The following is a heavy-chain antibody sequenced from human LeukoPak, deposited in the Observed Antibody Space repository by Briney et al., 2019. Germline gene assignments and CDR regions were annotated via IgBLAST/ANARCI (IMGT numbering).Heavy chain of an antibody. CDR3: ARVVAAEPIDY. V-gene: IGHV4-39*07. Sequence: SETLSLTCTVSGGSISSSSYYWGWIRQPPGKGLEWIASIYHSGSTYYNPSLKSRVTISVDTSKNQFSLKLSSVTAADTAVYYCARVVAAEPIDYWGQGTLVTVSS. J-gene: IGHJ4*02. CDR2: IYHSGST. D-gene: IGHD6-19*01. CDR1: GGSISSSSYY.